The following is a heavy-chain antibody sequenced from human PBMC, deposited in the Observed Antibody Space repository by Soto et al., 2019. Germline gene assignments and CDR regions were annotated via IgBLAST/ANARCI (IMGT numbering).Heavy chain of an antibody. V-gene: IGHV3-23*01. CDR2: ISGSGGST. CDR3: AKSGGYCSSTSCYAEYYYYYGMDV. Sequence: GGSLRLSCAASGFTFSSYAMSWVRQAPGKGLEWVSAISGSGGSTYYADSVKGRFTISRDNSKNTLYLQMNSLRAEDTAVYYCAKSGGYCSSTSCYAEYYYYYGMDVWGQGTTVTVSS. J-gene: IGHJ6*02. D-gene: IGHD2-2*03. CDR1: GFTFSSYA.